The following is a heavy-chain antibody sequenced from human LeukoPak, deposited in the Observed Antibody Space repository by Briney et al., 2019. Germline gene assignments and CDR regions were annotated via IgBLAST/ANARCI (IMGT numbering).Heavy chain of an antibody. J-gene: IGHJ4*02. Sequence: ASETLSLTCTVSGGSISSSSYYWGWIRQPPGKGLEWIGSIYYSGSTYYNPSLKSRVTISVDTSKNQFSLKLSSVTAADTAVYYCARDGVSAVAGSYWGQGTLVTVSS. CDR2: IYYSGST. V-gene: IGHV4-39*07. D-gene: IGHD6-19*01. CDR1: GGSISSSSYY. CDR3: ARDGVSAVAGSY.